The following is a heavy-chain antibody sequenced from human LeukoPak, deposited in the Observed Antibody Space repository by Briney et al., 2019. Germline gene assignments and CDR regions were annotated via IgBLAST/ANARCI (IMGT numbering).Heavy chain of an antibody. CDR2: IYHSGST. J-gene: IGHJ4*02. Sequence: SGTLSLTCAVSGGSISSSNWWSWVRQPPGKGLEWIGEIYHSGSTNYNPSLRSRVTISVDTSKNQFSLKLSSVTAADTAVYYCARVRKGYYDSSGYYPFDYFDYWGRGTLVTVSS. D-gene: IGHD3-22*01. CDR3: ARVRKGYYDSSGYYPFDYFDY. V-gene: IGHV4-4*02. CDR1: GGSISSSNW.